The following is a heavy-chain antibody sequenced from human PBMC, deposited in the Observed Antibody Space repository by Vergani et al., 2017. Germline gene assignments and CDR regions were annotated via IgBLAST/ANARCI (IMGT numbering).Heavy chain of an antibody. CDR2: FDPEDGET. V-gene: IGHV1-24*01. CDR1: VYTLTELS. CDR3: NHFDWGGGWFDP. D-gene: IGHD3-9*01. J-gene: IGHJ5*02. Sequence: QVQLVQSGAEVKKPGASVKVSCKVSVYTLTELSMHWVRQAPGKGLEWMGGFDPEDGETIYAQKFQGRVTMTEDTSTDTAYMELSSLRSEDTAVYYCNHFDWGGGWFDPWGQGTLVTVSS.